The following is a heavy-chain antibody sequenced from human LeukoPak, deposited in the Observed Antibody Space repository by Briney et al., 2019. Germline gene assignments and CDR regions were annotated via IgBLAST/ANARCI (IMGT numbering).Heavy chain of an antibody. Sequence: SETLSLTCTVSGGSISSSSYYWGWIRQPPGKGLKWIGYIYYSGSTNYNPSLKSRVTISVDTSKNQFSLKLSSVTAADTAVYYCARVMTTVTTGWFDPWGQGTLVTVSS. V-gene: IGHV4-61*05. CDR2: IYYSGST. CDR3: ARVMTTVTTGWFDP. CDR1: GGSISSSSYY. J-gene: IGHJ5*02. D-gene: IGHD4-11*01.